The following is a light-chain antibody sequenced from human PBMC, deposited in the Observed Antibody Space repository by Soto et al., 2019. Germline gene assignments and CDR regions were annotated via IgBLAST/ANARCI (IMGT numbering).Light chain of an antibody. V-gene: IGKV3-20*01. CDR3: GQFISAPPRT. Sequence: EIVMTQSPGTLSLSPGERATLTCRASQSVSSTLLACYQQKPGEAPRLLIYGVAKRATGIPDRFSGSGSWTDFTLNISRSEPEDFAGTFCGQFISAPPRTFGQGTKVEIK. CDR2: GVA. CDR1: QSVSSTL. J-gene: IGKJ1*01.